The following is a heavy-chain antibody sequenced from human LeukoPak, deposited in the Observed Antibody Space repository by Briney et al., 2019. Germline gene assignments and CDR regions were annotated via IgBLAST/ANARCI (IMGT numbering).Heavy chain of an antibody. V-gene: IGHV1-2*04. CDR3: ARESGGYCSGGSCWRYWFDP. D-gene: IGHD2-15*01. J-gene: IGHJ5*02. Sequence: ASVKVSCKASGYTFTGYYMHWVRQAPGQGLEWMGWINPNSGGTNYAQKFQGWVTMTRDTSISTAYMELSRLRSDDTAVCYCARESGGYCSGGSCWRYWFDPWGQGTLVTVSS. CDR1: GYTFTGYY. CDR2: INPNSGGT.